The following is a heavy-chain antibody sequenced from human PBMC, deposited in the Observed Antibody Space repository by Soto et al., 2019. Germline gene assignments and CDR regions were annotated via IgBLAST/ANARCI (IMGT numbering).Heavy chain of an antibody. D-gene: IGHD4-4*01. V-gene: IGHV1-18*01. CDR3: ARTMSGMTTVTPRGRYYYYSMDF. J-gene: IGHJ6*03. Sequence: RASVKVSCKASGYTFTSYGISWVRQAPGQGLEWMGWISAYNGNTNYAQKLQGRVTMTTDTSTSTAYMELRSLRSDDTAVYYCARTMSGMTTVTPRGRYYYYSMDFWGKGTSVTVS. CDR1: GYTFTSYG. CDR2: ISAYNGNT.